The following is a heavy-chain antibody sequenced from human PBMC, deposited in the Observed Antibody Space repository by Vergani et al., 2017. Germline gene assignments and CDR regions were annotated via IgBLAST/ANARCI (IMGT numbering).Heavy chain of an antibody. Sequence: QVQLVESGGGVVQPGRSLRLSCAASGFTFSSYGMHWVRQAPGKGLEWVAVISYDGSNKYYADSVKGRFTISRDNSKNTLYLQMNSLRAEDTAVYYCARVGGGVGQWLVAPLDYWGQGTLVTVSS. CDR2: ISYDGSNK. CDR1: GFTFSSYG. D-gene: IGHD6-19*01. CDR3: ARVGGGVGQWLVAPLDY. J-gene: IGHJ4*02. V-gene: IGHV3-30*03.